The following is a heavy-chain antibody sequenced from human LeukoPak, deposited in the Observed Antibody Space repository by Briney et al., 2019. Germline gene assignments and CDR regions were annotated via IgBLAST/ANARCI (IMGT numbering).Heavy chain of an antibody. CDR1: GDSVTSGTFY. CDR2: IYYTGST. Sequence: PSETLSLTCTVSGDSVTSGTFYWAWLRQPPGKGLEWIATIYYTGSTYYNPSLKSRVTISIDTSKNQFSLKLKSVVAPDTAIYYCARHSGSGSLSRPFDPWGQGSLVTVPS. V-gene: IGHV4-39*01. CDR3: ARHSGSGSLSRPFDP. D-gene: IGHD3-10*01. J-gene: IGHJ5*02.